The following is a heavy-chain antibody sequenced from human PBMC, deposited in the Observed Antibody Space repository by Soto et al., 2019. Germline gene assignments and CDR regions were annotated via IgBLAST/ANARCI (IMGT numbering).Heavy chain of an antibody. D-gene: IGHD2-8*02. CDR3: AKDWPNTGTYPDYFHL. V-gene: IGHV3-23*01. J-gene: IGHJ1*01. Sequence: GARRLPWSASGFTLSSLPFAWVRHAPGKGLDCVSGIRCSGDGTFYADSVKGRFIISRDNSKNTLYLQMNSLSAEDTAVFYCAKDWPNTGTYPDYFHLCGQGTLVTVSS. CDR2: IRCSGDGT. CDR1: GFTLSSLP.